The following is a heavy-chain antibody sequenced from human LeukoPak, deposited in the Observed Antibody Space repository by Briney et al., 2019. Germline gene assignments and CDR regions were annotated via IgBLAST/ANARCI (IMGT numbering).Heavy chain of an antibody. CDR2: VNHSGST. CDR1: GGSFSGYY. Sequence: PSETLSLTCAVYGGSFSGYYWSWIRQPPGKGLEWIGEVNHSGSTNYNPSLKSRVTISVDTSKNQFSLKLTSLTAADTAVYYCARQSGYFDYWGQGTLVTVSS. J-gene: IGHJ4*03. CDR3: ARQSGYFDY. V-gene: IGHV4-34*01.